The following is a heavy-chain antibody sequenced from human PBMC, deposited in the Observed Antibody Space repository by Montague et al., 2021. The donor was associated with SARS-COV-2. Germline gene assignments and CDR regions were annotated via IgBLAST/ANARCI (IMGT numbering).Heavy chain of an antibody. V-gene: IGHV4-30-2*01. CDR2: IYHSGST. D-gene: IGHD3-10*01. CDR3: ARGSMVRGGKVYYGVDV. J-gene: IGHJ6*02. CDR1: GGSISSGGYS. Sequence: SETLSLTCAVSGGSISSGGYSWNWIRQPPGKGLEWIGYIYHSGSTYYNPSLKSRVTISLDSSKNQFSLNLTSVTAADTAVYYCARGSMVRGGKVYYGVDVWGQGTTVTVS.